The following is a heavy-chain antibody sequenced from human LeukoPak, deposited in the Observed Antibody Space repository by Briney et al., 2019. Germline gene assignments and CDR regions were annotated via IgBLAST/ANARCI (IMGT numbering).Heavy chain of an antibody. CDR3: AKNNGWFHLAQ. J-gene: IGHJ4*02. V-gene: IGHV3-7*03. Sequence: GGSLRLSCEVSGFNFRDHWMDWVRQDPGKGLEWVGHIKTDGSETYYVDSLKGRFSISRDNTNNPLYLQMNSLRVEDTAVYYCAKNNGWFHLAQWGQGTLVTVSS. CDR1: GFNFRDHW. CDR2: IKTDGSET. D-gene: IGHD6-19*01.